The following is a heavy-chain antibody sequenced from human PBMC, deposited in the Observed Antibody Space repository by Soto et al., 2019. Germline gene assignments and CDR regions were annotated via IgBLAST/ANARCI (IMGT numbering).Heavy chain of an antibody. CDR2: IRSKAYGGTT. V-gene: IGHV3-49*03. CDR1: GFTFGDYA. CDR3: TRAPAYNWNYDYYYYGMDV. D-gene: IGHD1-7*01. Sequence: TGGSLRLSCTASGFTFGDYAMSWFRQAPGKGLEWVGFIRSKAYGGTTEYAASVKGRFTISRDDSKSIAYLQMNSLKTEDTAVYYCTRAPAYNWNYDYYYYGMDVWGQGTTVTVSS. J-gene: IGHJ6*02.